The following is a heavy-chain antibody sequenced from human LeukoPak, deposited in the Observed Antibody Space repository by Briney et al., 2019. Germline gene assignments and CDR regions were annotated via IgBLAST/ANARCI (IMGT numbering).Heavy chain of an antibody. CDR3: ARAALDYDFWSGYLVGGYYYMDV. CDR1: GYTFTSYY. J-gene: IGHJ6*03. V-gene: IGHV1-46*01. D-gene: IGHD3-3*01. Sequence: ASVKVSRKASGYTFTSYYMHWVRQAPGQGLEWMGMINPSGGSTSYAQKFQGRVTMTRDMSTSTVYMELSSLRSEDTAVYYCARAALDYDFWSGYLVGGYYYMDVWGKGTTVTVSS. CDR2: INPSGGST.